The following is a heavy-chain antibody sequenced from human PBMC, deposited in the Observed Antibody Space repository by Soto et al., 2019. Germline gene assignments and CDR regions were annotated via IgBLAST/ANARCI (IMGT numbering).Heavy chain of an antibody. J-gene: IGHJ6*02. CDR1: GFTVSSYA. CDR3: ARDHGGSTWFVGIYYYFGVDV. D-gene: IGHD6-13*01. Sequence: GGSLRLSCAASGFTVSSYAMSWVRQAPGKGLEWVSYISGSSDTIYYADSVKGRFTISRDNAKNSLYLQMDSLRDEDTAVYYCARDHGGSTWFVGIYYYFGVDVWGQGTTVTVSS. V-gene: IGHV3-48*02. CDR2: ISGSSDTI.